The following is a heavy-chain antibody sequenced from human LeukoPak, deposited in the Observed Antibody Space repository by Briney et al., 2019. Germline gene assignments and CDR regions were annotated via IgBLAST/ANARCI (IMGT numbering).Heavy chain of an antibody. J-gene: IGHJ4*02. Sequence: SVEVSCKASGGTFSSYAISWVRQAPGQGLEWMGRIIPIFGTANYAQKFQGRVTITTDESTSTAYMKLSSLRSEDTAVYYCARDLKYYYDSSGYYEAGYWGQGTLVTVSS. V-gene: IGHV1-69*05. CDR1: GGTFSSYA. CDR2: IIPIFGTA. D-gene: IGHD3-22*01. CDR3: ARDLKYYYDSSGYYEAGY.